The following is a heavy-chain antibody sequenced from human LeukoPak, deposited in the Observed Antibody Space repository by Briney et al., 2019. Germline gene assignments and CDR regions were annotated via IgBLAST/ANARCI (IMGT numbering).Heavy chain of an antibody. CDR2: LSGSSGTI. Sequence: GGSLRLSCVASGFTFSSYSMNWVRQAPGKGLEGFSYLSGSSGTIYYADSVRGRFNISRDNAKNSLYLQMISLRAEDTAVYYCARRSEFGVLYYMDVWGKGTTVTVSS. CDR3: ARRSEFGVLYYMDV. CDR1: GFTFSSYS. J-gene: IGHJ6*03. D-gene: IGHD3-16*01. V-gene: IGHV3-48*01.